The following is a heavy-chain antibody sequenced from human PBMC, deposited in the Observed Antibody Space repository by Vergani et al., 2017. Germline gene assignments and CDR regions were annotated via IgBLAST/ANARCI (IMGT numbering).Heavy chain of an antibody. D-gene: IGHD3-22*01. CDR3: ARRRGGGINYDRVYYYGMDV. CDR1: GYSFTSYW. V-gene: IGHV5-51*03. J-gene: IGHJ6*02. CDR2: IYPGDSDT. Sequence: EVQLVQSGAEVKKPGESLKISCKGSGYSFTSYWIGWVRQMPGKGLEWMGIIYPGDSDTRYSPSFQGQVTISADKSISTAYLQWSSLKASDTAMYYCARRRGGGINYDRVYYYGMDVWGQGTTVTVSS.